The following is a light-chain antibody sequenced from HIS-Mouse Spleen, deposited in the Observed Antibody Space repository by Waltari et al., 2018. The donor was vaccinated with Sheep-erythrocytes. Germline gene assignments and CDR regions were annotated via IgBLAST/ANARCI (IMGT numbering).Light chain of an antibody. CDR3: QAWDSSTAWNVV. CDR1: KLGDKQ. Sequence: SYDLTQPPSVSVSPGHTASITCSGVKLGDKQACWHQQKPGQSPVLVIYQDSKRPSGIPERFSGSNSGNTATLTISGTQAMDEADYYCQAWDSSTAWNVVFGGGTKLTVL. J-gene: IGLJ2*01. CDR2: QDS. V-gene: IGLV3-1*01.